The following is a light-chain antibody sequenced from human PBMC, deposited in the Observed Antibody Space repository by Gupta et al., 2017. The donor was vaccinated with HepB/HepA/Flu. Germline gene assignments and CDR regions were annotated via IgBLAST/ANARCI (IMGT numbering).Light chain of an antibody. CDR1: NIGSKS. V-gene: IGLV3-21*03. CDR3: QVWDSSSDHLFV. CDR2: DDS. J-gene: IGLJ3*02. Sequence: SYVLTPPPSVSVAPGKTARITCGGNNIGSKSVHWYQQKPGQAPVLVVYDDSDRPSGSPERFSGSNSGNTATLTISRVEAGDEADYYCQVWDSSSDHLFVFGGGTKLTVL.